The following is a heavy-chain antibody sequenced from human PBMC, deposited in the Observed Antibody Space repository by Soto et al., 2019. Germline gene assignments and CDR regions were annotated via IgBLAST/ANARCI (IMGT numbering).Heavy chain of an antibody. CDR3: TRYSFGHGYYLDY. D-gene: IGHD5-18*01. CDR2: ISSGSTNT. J-gene: IGHJ4*02. V-gene: IGHV3-11*06. Sequence: GGSLRLSCAASGFTFSDYYMSWIRQAPGKGLEWISYISSGSTNTNYADSVKGRFTISRDNAKNSLFLQMNSLRVEDTAVYYCTRYSFGHGYYLDYWGRGTLVTVSS. CDR1: GFTFSDYY.